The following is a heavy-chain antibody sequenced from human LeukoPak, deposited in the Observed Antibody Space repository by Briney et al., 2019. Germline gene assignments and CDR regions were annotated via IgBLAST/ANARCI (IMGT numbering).Heavy chain of an antibody. J-gene: IGHJ4*02. CDR3: ARQGGSDY. Sequence: PSETLSLTCTVSVGSISSRSYDWGWIRQPPGKGLEWIGSIYYSGSTYYNPSLKSRVTISVDTSKNQFSLKLSSVTAADTAVYYCARQGGSDYWGQGTLVTVSS. V-gene: IGHV4-39*01. CDR1: VGSISSRSYD. D-gene: IGHD3-16*01. CDR2: IYYSGST.